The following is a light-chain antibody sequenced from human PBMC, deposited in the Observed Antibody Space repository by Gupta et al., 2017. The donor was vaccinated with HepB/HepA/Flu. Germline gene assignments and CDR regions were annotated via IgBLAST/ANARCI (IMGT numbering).Light chain of an antibody. CDR3: QKCLTTPIT. CDR1: QSIRNY. CDR2: SAS. Sequence: DIQMPQSPSSLSASVGDRVTITCRASQSIRNYLNWYQHKPGKAPKLLIYSASTLQNEVPSRFSGSGSGTEFTLTISSLQPEDVAAYYCQKCLTTPITFGRGTRLELK. V-gene: IGKV1-39*01. J-gene: IGKJ5*01.